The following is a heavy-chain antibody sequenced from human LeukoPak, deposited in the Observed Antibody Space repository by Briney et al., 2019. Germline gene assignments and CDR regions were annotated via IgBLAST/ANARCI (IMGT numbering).Heavy chain of an antibody. V-gene: IGHV4-59*01. J-gene: IGHJ6*03. CDR2: IFYTGST. Sequence: SETLSLTCTVSGGSISSYYWSWIRQPPGKGLEWIGYIFYTGSTNSNPSLKSRVTISVDTSKNQFSLKLTSVTAADTAVYYCARVVYSGYDFRGAMDVWGKGTTVTVSS. CDR3: ARVVYSGYDFRGAMDV. CDR1: GGSISSYY. D-gene: IGHD5-12*01.